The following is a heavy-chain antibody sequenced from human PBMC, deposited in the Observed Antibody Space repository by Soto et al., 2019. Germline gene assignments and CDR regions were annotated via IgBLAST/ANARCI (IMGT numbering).Heavy chain of an antibody. CDR3: TTVFEY. V-gene: IGHV3-74*01. CDR1: GIIFTNYL. Sequence: EVQLVESGGGLVQPGGSLRLSYAAAGIIFTNYLMHWVRQAPGKGLVWVSRIDNDGSGPSYADYVKGRLTISIENAKNTVYLQTNSLRAEDTAVYYCTTVFEYWCQGTLVIVSS. CDR2: IDNDGSGP. J-gene: IGHJ4*02.